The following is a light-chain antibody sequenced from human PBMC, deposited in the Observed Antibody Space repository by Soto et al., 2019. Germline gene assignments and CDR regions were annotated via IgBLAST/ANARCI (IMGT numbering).Light chain of an antibody. CDR1: QDISNY. J-gene: IGKJ4*02. Sequence: DIQMTQCPSSLSASVGDRVTITCQASQDISNYLNWYQQKPGKAPKLLIYDASNLETGVPSRFSGSGSGTDFTFTISSLQPEDIATYYCQQYDDLPPLFGGGTKVEIK. V-gene: IGKV1-33*01. CDR2: DAS. CDR3: QQYDDLPPL.